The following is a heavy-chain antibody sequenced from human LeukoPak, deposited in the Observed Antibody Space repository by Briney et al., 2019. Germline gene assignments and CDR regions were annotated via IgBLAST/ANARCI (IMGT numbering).Heavy chain of an antibody. J-gene: IGHJ4*02. CDR1: GASVNKSFYF. V-gene: IGHV4-39*07. CDR2: L. CDR3: ARGFDN. Sequence: PSETLSLTCAVSGASVNKSFYFWGGVRQPPGKGLEWIESLFYNPSLKSRVTISRGSSGNQLSLISLKMTSVTAADTAVYYCARGFDNWGQGTLVTVSS.